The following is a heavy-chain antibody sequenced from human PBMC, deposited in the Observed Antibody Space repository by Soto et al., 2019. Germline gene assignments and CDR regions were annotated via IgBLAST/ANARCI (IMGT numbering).Heavy chain of an antibody. J-gene: IGHJ4*02. V-gene: IGHV3-30-3*01. Sequence: QVQLVESGGGVDQPGRSLRLSCVASGFTFSRFSMHWVRQAPGKGLEWVAVVSHERNTTYYVDSVKGRFTISRDNSKNTLYLQMNSLRPDDTAVYYCARDGPHGPNDAYYWGQGTLVTVSS. CDR3: ARDGPHGPNDAYY. CDR1: GFTFSRFS. D-gene: IGHD3-16*01. CDR2: VSHERNTT.